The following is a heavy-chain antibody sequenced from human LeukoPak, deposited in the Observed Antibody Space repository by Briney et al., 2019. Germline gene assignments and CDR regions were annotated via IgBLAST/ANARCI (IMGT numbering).Heavy chain of an antibody. CDR2: ISGSGGST. CDR1: GFTFSSYA. J-gene: IGHJ4*02. D-gene: IGHD3-3*01. Sequence: GGSLRLSCAASGFTFSSYAMSWVRQAPGKGLEWVSAISGSGGSTYYADSVKGRFTLSRDNSKNTLYLQMNSLRDEDTAVYYCAKVDLGSTYDDFWSGIDYWGQGTLVTVSS. CDR3: AKVDLGSTYDDFWSGIDY. V-gene: IGHV3-23*01.